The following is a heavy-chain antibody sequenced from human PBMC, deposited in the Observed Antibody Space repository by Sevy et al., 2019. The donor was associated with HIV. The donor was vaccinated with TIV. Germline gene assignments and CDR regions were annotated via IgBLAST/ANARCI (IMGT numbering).Heavy chain of an antibody. Sequence: GGSLRLSCKASGFTFGDYAMSWFRQAPGKGLEWVGFIRNKAYDGTTEYAASVKGRFTISRDDSKSIAYLQMNSLKTEDTAVYYCTRDPTEGIAVAGNWYDPWGQGPLVTVSS. CDR1: GFTFGDYA. D-gene: IGHD6-19*01. CDR2: IRNKAYDGTT. V-gene: IGHV3-49*03. J-gene: IGHJ5*02. CDR3: TRDPTEGIAVAGNWYDP.